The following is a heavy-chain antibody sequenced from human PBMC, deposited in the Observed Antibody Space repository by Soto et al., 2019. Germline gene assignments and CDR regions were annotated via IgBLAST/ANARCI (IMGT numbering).Heavy chain of an antibody. CDR3: ARGITIFGVALPITLMDV. J-gene: IGHJ6*03. CDR2: IGTAGDT. V-gene: IGHV3-13*01. D-gene: IGHD3-3*01. CDR1: GFTFSSYD. Sequence: LRLSCAASGFTFSSYDMHWVRQATGKGLEWVSAIGTAGDTYYPGSVKGRFTISRENAKNSLYLQMNSLRAGDTAVYYCARGITIFGVALPITLMDVWGKGTTVTVSS.